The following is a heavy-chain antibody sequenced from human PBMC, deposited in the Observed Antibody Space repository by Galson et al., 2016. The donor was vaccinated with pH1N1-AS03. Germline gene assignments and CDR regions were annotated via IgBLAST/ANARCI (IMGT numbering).Heavy chain of an antibody. Sequence: LSLTCAVSGGSFSGYYWSWVRQPPGRGLEWIGEISHSGSTKYNPSLKSRVAISIHTSKNQFSLTVTSVTAADPAIYYCARGVDNFNVFVFEMWGRGTMVTVSS. CDR3: ARGVDNFNVFVFEM. CDR2: ISHSGST. D-gene: IGHD1-20*01. CDR1: GGSFSGYY. V-gene: IGHV4-34*01. J-gene: IGHJ3*02.